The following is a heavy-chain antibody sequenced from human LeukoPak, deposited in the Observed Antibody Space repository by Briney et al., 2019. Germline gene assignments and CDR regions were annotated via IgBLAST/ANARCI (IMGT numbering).Heavy chain of an antibody. Sequence: ASVKVSCKASGYTFTRYGITWVRQAPGQGLEWMGWISAYNGNTNYAQKVQGRVTMTTDTSTSTAYMELRSLRSDDTAVYCCARSQYDYIWGNYRNPDYWGQGTLVTVPS. D-gene: IGHD3-16*02. CDR2: ISAYNGNT. V-gene: IGHV1-18*01. CDR3: ARSQYDYIWGNYRNPDY. CDR1: GYTFTRYG. J-gene: IGHJ4*02.